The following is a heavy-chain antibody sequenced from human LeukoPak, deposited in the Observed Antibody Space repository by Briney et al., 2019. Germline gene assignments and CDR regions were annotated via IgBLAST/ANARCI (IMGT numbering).Heavy chain of an antibody. V-gene: IGHV3-23*01. CDR3: AKPLRYYYDSSGYDY. CDR2: ISGSGGST. D-gene: IGHD3-22*01. Sequence: GGSLRLSCAASGFTFSSYAMSWVRQAPGKGLEWVSAISGSGGSTYYADSVKGRFTISRDNSKNTLYLQMNSLRAEDTAVYYCAKPLRYYYDSSGYDYWGQGTLVTVSS. J-gene: IGHJ4*02. CDR1: GFTFSSYA.